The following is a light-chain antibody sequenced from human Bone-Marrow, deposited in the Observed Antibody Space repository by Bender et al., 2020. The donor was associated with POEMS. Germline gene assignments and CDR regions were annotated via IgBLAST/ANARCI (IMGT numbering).Light chain of an antibody. Sequence: QSALTQPASVSGSPGQSITISCTGTSSDIGYYNYVSWYQQHPGKAPKFIIYDVSNRPSGVSNRFSGSKSGNTASLTISGLQAEDEADYYCSSYTSSSRVFGGGTKLTVL. CDR3: SSYTSSSRV. CDR2: DVS. J-gene: IGLJ3*02. CDR1: SSDIGYYNY. V-gene: IGLV2-14*03.